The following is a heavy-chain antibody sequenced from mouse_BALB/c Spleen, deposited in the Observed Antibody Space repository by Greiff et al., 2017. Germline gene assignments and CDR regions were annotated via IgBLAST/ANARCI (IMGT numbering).Heavy chain of an antibody. CDR2: ILPGSGST. CDR3: ARKYRAFRNGTSYAMDY. V-gene: IGHV1-9*01. J-gene: IGHJ4*01. D-gene: IGHD3-1*01. CDR1: GYTFSSYW. Sequence: VQGVESGAELMKPGASVKISCKATGYTFSSYWIEWVKQRPGHGLEWIGEILPGSGSTNYNEKFKGKATFTADTSSNTAYMQLSSLTSEDSAVYYCARKYRAFRNGTSYAMDYWGQGTSVTVSS.